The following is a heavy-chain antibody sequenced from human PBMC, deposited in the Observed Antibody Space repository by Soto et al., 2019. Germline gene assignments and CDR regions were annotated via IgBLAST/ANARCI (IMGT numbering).Heavy chain of an antibody. CDR1: GFTFTNYF. V-gene: IGHV1-46*01. D-gene: IGHD6-25*01. CDR3: ARGDGRGSSGFYYYYGMDV. CDR2: ISPYDGST. Sequence: QVQLVQSGAEVKTPGASVKVSCTASGFTFTNYFLHWVRQAPRQGLEWMGTISPYDGSTKYVQSLEGTVPMTSDTYTSKVYMALISLRSEDTAVYYCARGDGRGSSGFYYYYGMDVWGHGTTVTVSS. J-gene: IGHJ6*02.